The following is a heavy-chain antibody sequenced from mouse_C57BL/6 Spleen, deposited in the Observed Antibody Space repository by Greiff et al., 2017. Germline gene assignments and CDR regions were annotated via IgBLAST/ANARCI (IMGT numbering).Heavy chain of an antibody. Sequence: EVKLQESGPGLAKPSQTLSLTCSVTGYSITSDYWNWIRKLPGNKLEYMGYISYSGSTYYNPSLKSRISITRDTSKNQYYLQLNSVTTEDTATYYCARQIYYDYGYYFDYWGQGTTLTVSS. D-gene: IGHD2-4*01. J-gene: IGHJ2*01. V-gene: IGHV3-8*01. CDR3: ARQIYYDYGYYFDY. CDR2: ISYSGST. CDR1: GYSITSDY.